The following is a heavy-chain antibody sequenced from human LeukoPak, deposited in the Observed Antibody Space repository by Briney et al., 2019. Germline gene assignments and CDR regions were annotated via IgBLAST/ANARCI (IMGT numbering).Heavy chain of an antibody. CDR1: GFSLSSYS. D-gene: IGHD3-10*01. Sequence: GGSLRLSCAASGFSLSSYSFNWVRQAPGKGLEWVSYISSRNTSIYYSDSVKGRFTISRDNARNSLYLQMNSLRAEDTAVYYCARDFYYGSVNGWGQGTLVTVSS. CDR3: ARDFYYGSVNG. V-gene: IGHV3-48*01. CDR2: ISSRNTSI. J-gene: IGHJ4*02.